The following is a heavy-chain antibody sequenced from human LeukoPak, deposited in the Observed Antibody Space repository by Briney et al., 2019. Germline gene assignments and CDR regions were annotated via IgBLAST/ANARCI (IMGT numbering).Heavy chain of an antibody. D-gene: IGHD3-22*01. J-gene: IGHJ4*02. CDR3: ATEGDSSGYFDY. CDR2: IYYSGST. V-gene: IGHV4-59*12. CDR1: GDSISGYY. Sequence: PSETLSLTCTVSGDSISGYYWSWIRQPPGKGLEWIGYIYYSGSTKYNSSLKSRVTISVDTSKNQFSLKLSSVTAADTAVYYCATEGDSSGYFDYWGQGTLVTVSS.